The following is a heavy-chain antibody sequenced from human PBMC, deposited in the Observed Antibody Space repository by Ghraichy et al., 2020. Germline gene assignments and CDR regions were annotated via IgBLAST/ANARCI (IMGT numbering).Heavy chain of an antibody. CDR1: GASITTNW. J-gene: IGHJ4*02. CDR3: ASYIAATGTRGFDY. V-gene: IGHV4/OR15-8*02. D-gene: IGHD1-7*01. CDR2: IYQNGSR. Sequence: SETLSLTCVVSGASITTNWWSWVRQSPGKGLEWIGEIYQNGSRNYHPSVQSRVTISMDKSNNQFSLELTSVTAADTAIYYCASYIAATGTRGFDYWGQGTLVSVSS.